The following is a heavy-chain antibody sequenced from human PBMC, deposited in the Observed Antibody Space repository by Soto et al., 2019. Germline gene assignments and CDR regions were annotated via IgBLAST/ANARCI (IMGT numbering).Heavy chain of an antibody. J-gene: IGHJ6*03. CDR1: GFTFSSYA. CDR2: ISGSGGST. D-gene: IGHD3-10*01. CDR3: AKRGVYYGSGSPTDYYYYYYMDV. V-gene: IGHV3-23*01. Sequence: GGSLRLSCAASGFTFSSYAMSWVRQAPGKGLEWVSAISGSGGSTYYADSVKGRFPISRDNSKNTLYLQMNSLRAEDTAVYYCAKRGVYYGSGSPTDYYYYYYMDVWGKGTTVTVSS.